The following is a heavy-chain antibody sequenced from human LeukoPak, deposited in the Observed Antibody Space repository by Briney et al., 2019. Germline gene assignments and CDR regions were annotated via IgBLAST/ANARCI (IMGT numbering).Heavy chain of an antibody. CDR3: ARLGGSYYLPYYFDY. CDR1: GYSFTSYW. V-gene: IGHV5-51*01. D-gene: IGHD1-26*01. Sequence: GESLKISCKGSGYSFTSYWIGWVRQMPGKGLEWMGIIYPGDSDTRYSPSFQGQVTISADKSISTAYLQWSSLRASDTAMYYCARLGGSYYLPYYFDYWGQGTLVTVSS. J-gene: IGHJ4*02. CDR2: IYPGDSDT.